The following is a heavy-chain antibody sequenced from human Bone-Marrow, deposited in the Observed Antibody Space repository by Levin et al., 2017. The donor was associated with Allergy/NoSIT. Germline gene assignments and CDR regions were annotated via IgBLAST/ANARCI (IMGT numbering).Heavy chain of an antibody. CDR2: ITWNSGSI. CDR3: AKGMYYDFWSDPCGMDV. J-gene: IGHJ6*02. CDR1: GFTFDDYA. V-gene: IGHV3-9*01. Sequence: AGGSLRLSCAASGFTFDDYAMHWVRQAPGKGLEWVSSITWNSGSIGYADSVEGRFTISRDNAKNSLYLQMNSLRPEDTALYYCAKGMYYDFWSDPCGMDVWGQGTTVTVSS. D-gene: IGHD3-3*01.